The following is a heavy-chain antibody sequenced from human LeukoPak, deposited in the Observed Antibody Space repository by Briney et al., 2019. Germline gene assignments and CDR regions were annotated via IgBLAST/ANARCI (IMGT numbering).Heavy chain of an antibody. D-gene: IGHD3-3*01. CDR2: ISAYNGNI. CDR3: ASMSGYYPSYYFDY. V-gene: IGHV1-18*01. CDR1: GYTFISYG. Sequence: AASVKVSCKASGYTFISYGITWVRQAPGQGLEWLGWISAYNGNIDYAQKLQGRVTLTTDTSTGTAYMEVRSLRSDDTAVYYCASMSGYYPSYYFDYWGQGTLVTVSS. J-gene: IGHJ4*02.